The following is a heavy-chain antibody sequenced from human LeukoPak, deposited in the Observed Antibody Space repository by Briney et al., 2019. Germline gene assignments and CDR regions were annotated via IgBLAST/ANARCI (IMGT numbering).Heavy chain of an antibody. Sequence: GGSLRLSCAASGFTFSSFGMHWVRQAPGKGLEWVAVISYDGSNKYYTDSVKGRFTISRDNSKNTLYLQMNSLRAEDTAVYYCAKAPKGVVTGSWFDYWGQGTLVTVSS. D-gene: IGHD2-21*02. CDR3: AKAPKGVVTGSWFDY. CDR1: GFTFSSFG. V-gene: IGHV3-30*18. J-gene: IGHJ4*02. CDR2: ISYDGSNK.